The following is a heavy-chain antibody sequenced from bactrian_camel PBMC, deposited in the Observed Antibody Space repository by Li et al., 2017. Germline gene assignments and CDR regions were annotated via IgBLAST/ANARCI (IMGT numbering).Heavy chain of an antibody. CDR3: AARTYGNCIVPLLRSDEYNF. Sequence: QLVESGGGSVQAGGSLRLSCVVSGDSFRRYSMGWFRQCPGKEREGVATLYIGDGDDITYYADSAKGRFTISRDRTKNTLYLQMNALKPDDSAMGYCAARTYGNCIVPLLRSDEYNFWGQGTQVTVS. CDR1: GDSFRRYS. D-gene: IGHD6*01. J-gene: IGHJ4*01. CDR2: LYIGDGDDIT. V-gene: IGHV3S1*01.